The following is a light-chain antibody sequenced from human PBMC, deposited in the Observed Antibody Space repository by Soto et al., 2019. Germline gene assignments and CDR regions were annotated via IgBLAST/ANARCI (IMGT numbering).Light chain of an antibody. V-gene: IGKV1-39*01. CDR1: QTISTS. CDR3: QQSYNSPPWT. CDR2: RAS. J-gene: IGKJ1*01. Sequence: DVQMTQSPSSLSASVGDRVTISCRASQTISTSLNWYQQKPGTAPRLLIYRASSVKSGVPPRVSGSGSGRDFTLTISSLRPEDIATYFCQQSYNSPPWTFGQGTKGEVK.